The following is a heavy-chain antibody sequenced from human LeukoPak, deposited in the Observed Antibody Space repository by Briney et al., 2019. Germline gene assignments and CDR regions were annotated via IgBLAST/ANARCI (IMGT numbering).Heavy chain of an antibody. CDR2: IRYDGSNK. Sequence: GGSLRLSCAASGFTFSSYGMHWVRQAPGKGLEWVAFIRYDGSNKYYADSVKGRFTISRDNSKNTLYLQMNSLRTEDTAVYYCAKYSGAYYGAPHYMDVWGKGTTVTVSS. D-gene: IGHD1-26*01. CDR1: GFTFSSYG. V-gene: IGHV3-30*02. CDR3: AKYSGAYYGAPHYMDV. J-gene: IGHJ6*03.